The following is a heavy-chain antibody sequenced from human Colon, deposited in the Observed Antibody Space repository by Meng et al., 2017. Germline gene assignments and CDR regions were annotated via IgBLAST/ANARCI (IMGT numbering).Heavy chain of an antibody. CDR1: GFIFRDYL. CDR3: ARTAGILDS. D-gene: IGHD3-10*01. CDR2: INQDGSDK. J-gene: IGHJ5*01. V-gene: IGHV3-7*01. Sequence: GESPKTPCAASGFIFRDYLMTLVRQAPGKGLEWVANINQDGSDKNYVDSLKGRFTISKDNTKKSLYLEMNSLRAEDTAVYYCARTAGILDSWGQGTLVTVSS.